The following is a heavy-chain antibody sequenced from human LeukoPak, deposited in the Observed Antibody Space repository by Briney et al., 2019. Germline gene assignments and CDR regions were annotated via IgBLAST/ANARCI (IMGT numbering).Heavy chain of an antibody. J-gene: IGHJ6*03. Sequence: RPSETLSLTCTVSGGSISSYYWSWIRQPPGKGLEWIGHICYSGSTNYNPSLKSRVTISVDTSKNQFSLKLSSVTAADTAVYYCARDVRHYYYMDVWGKGSTLSVSS. CDR1: GGSISSYY. CDR2: ICYSGST. CDR3: ARDVRHYYYMDV. V-gene: IGHV4-59*01.